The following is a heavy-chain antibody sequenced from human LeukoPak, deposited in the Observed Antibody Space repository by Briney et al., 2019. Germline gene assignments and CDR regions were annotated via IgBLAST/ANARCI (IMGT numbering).Heavy chain of an antibody. V-gene: IGHV4-4*09. CDR1: GDSVSSYY. CDR2: IYTSGGT. D-gene: IGHD6-6*01. CDR3: ARLTRLSTSPDRYYLDY. Sequence: SSETLSLTCTVSGDSVSSYYWSWIRQPPGKGLEWIGYIYTSGGTNYIPSLKGRVTISIDTSKNQFSLKLSSVTAADSAVYYCARLTRLSTSPDRYYLDYWGQRTLVTVSS. J-gene: IGHJ4*02.